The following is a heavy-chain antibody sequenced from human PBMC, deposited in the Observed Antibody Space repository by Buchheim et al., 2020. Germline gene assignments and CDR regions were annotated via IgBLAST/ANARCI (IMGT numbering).Heavy chain of an antibody. CDR2: IDPSDSYT. CDR3: ARHRGWDDSSGYYLIRGMDV. V-gene: IGHV5-10-1*03. J-gene: IGHJ6*02. D-gene: IGHD3-22*01. CDR1: GYSFTSYW. Sequence: EVQLVQSGAEVKKPGESLRISCKGSGYSFTSYWISWVRQMPGKGLEWMGRIDPSDSYTNYSPSFQGHVTISADKSISTAYLQWSSLKASDTAMYYCARHRGWDDSSGYYLIRGMDVWGQGTT.